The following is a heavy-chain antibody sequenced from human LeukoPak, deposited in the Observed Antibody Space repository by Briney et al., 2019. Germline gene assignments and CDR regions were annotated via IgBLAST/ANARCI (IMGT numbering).Heavy chain of an antibody. CDR1: GGSISSSNYY. CDR2: MYDSGST. V-gene: IGHV4-39*02. CDR3: ARAAAGRTRWFDP. J-gene: IGHJ5*02. Sequence: SETLSLTCTVSGGSISSSNYYWGWIRQPPGKGLEWIGSMYDSGSTYYNPSLKSRVTISVDTSKNQFSLKLTSVTAADTAVYYCARAAAGRTRWFDPWGQGTLVTVSS. D-gene: IGHD6-13*01.